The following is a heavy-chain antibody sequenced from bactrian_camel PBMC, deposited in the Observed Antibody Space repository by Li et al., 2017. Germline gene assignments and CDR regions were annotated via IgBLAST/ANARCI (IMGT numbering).Heavy chain of an antibody. CDR3: ATRPKTVVAGTGYIY. CDR2: IYSDGSHT. D-gene: IGHD6*01. V-gene: IGHV3S7*01. CDR1: GFTFSSYG. Sequence: HVQLVESGGGLVQPGGSLRLSCAASGFTFSSYGMSWVRQAPGKGLEWVSGIYSDGSHTYYADSVEGQFTVSRDNAKNMLYLQMSSLKSEDTALYYCATRPKTVVAGTGYIYWGQGTQVTVS. J-gene: IGHJ4*01.